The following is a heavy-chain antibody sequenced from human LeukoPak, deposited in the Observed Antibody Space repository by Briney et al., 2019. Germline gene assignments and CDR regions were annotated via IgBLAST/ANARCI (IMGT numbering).Heavy chain of an antibody. V-gene: IGHV1-2*02. D-gene: IGHD2-2*02. CDR3: ATVWLYCSSTSCYSPPNWFDP. CDR1: GYTFTGYY. Sequence: EASVKVSCKASGYTFTGYYMHWVRQAPGQGLEWMGWINPNSGGTNYAEKFQGRVTMTRDTSISTAYMELSRLRSDDTAVYYCATVWLYCSSTSCYSPPNWFDPWGQGTLVTVSS. J-gene: IGHJ5*02. CDR2: INPNSGGT.